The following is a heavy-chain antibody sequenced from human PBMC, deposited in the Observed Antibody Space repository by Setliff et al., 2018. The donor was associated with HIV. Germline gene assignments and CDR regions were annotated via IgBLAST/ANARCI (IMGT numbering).Heavy chain of an antibody. D-gene: IGHD3-3*01. CDR3: VRGANFYTPRKLIFDH. Sequence: SETLSLTCAVYGESFSPYYWNWIRQSPGKGLEWIGEISHSGSSNYSPSLESRLTISVDTSKNQVSLKLNSVTAADSAVYYCVRGANFYTPRKLIFDHWGQGVLVTVSS. CDR1: GESFSPYY. V-gene: IGHV4-34*01. CDR2: ISHSGSS. J-gene: IGHJ4*02.